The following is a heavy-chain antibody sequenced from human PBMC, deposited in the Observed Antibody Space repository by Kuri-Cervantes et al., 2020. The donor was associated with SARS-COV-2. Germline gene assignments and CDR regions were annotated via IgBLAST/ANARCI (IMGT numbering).Heavy chain of an antibody. CDR1: GFTFSSYG. V-gene: IGHV3-30*03. J-gene: IGHJ4*02. CDR2: ISYDGSNK. Sequence: GGSLRLSCAASGFTFSSYGMHWVRQAPGKGLEWVAVISYDGSNKYYADSVKGRFTISRDNAKNSLYLQMNSLRAEDTAVYYCARYFRDHVLLWFGELNEPFDYWGQGTLVTVSS. CDR3: ARYFRDHVLLWFGELNEPFDY. D-gene: IGHD3-10*01.